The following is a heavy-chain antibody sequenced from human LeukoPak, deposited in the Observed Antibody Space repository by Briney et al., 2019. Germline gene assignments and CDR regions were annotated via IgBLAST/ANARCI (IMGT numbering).Heavy chain of an antibody. Sequence: SETLSLTCAVYGGSFSGYYWSWIRQPPGKGLEWIGEINHSGSTSYNQSLKSRVTISVDTSKNQFSLKLSSVTAADTAVYYCARLNSPGWFDPWGQGTLVTVSS. CDR1: GGSFSGYY. CDR2: INHSGST. CDR3: ARLNSPGWFDP. V-gene: IGHV4-34*01. J-gene: IGHJ5*02.